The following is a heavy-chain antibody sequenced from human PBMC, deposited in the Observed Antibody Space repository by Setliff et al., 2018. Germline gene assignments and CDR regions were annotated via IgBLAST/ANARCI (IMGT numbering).Heavy chain of an antibody. CDR1: GESIDSVATGNHY. CDR2: MYDSGRT. CDR3: TRGDTSTFWD. V-gene: IGHV4-61*10. D-gene: IGHD3-16*01. J-gene: IGHJ4*02. Sequence: SETLSLTCIVSGESIDSVATGNHYWNWIRQPVGKGLEWIGYMYDSGRTNYNPSLKSRVTISTGTSKNQFSLKLNSVTAADTAVYYCTRGDTSTFWDWGQGILVTVSS.